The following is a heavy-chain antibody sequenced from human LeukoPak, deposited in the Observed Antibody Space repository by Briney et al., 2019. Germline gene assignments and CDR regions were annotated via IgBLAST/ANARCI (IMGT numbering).Heavy chain of an antibody. J-gene: IGHJ6*04. D-gene: IGHD3-10*01. Sequence: GGSLSLYCAASGFTFSSYCMGWVRQAPGKGLEWVANIKQDGSEKYYVDSVKGRFTISRDNAKNSLYLQMNSLRAEDTAVYYCARLPEWFGELSPARGMDVWGKGTTVTVSS. V-gene: IGHV3-7*03. CDR2: IKQDGSEK. CDR1: GFTFSSYC. CDR3: ARLPEWFGELSPARGMDV.